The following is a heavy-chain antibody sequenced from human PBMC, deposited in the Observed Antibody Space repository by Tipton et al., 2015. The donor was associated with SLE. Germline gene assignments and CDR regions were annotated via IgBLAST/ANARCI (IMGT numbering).Heavy chain of an antibody. CDR3: ARDTLQLQWSERYSWFDP. Sequence: QLVQSGSELKKPGASVKVSCKASGYTFTSYGINWVRQAPGQGLEWMGWVNTNTGKPTYAQAFTGRFVFSLDASVNTAYLQITSLKAEDTAVYFCARDTLQLQWSERYSWFDPWGQGTLVTVSS. D-gene: IGHD3-3*01. J-gene: IGHJ5*02. V-gene: IGHV7-4-1*02. CDR2: VNTNTGKP. CDR1: GYTFTSYG.